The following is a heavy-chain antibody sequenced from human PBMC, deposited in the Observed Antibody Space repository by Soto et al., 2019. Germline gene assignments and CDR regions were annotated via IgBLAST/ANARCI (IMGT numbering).Heavy chain of an antibody. CDR3: ARDRYSYYDFWSGSLPYYYFGLDV. D-gene: IGHD3-3*01. J-gene: IGHJ6*02. CDR1: GFTFSSYA. CDR2: IKQDGSEK. V-gene: IGHV3-7*01. Sequence: PGGSLRLSCVASGFTFSSYAMSWVRQAPGKGLEWVANIKQDGSEKYYVDSVKGRFTISRDNAKNSLYLQMNSLRAEDTAVYYCARDRYSYYDFWSGSLPYYYFGLDVCGQGTTVTVSS.